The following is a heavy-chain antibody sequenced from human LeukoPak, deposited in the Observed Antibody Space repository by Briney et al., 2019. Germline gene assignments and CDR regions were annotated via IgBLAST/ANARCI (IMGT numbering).Heavy chain of an antibody. Sequence: ASVKVSCKASGYTFTGYYMHRVRQATGQGLEWMGWMNPNSGNTGYAQKFQGRVTMTRNTSISTAYMELSSLRSEDTAVYYCARGADYYDSSSGYWGQGTLVTVSS. CDR1: GYTFTGYY. J-gene: IGHJ4*02. CDR3: ARGADYYDSSSGY. D-gene: IGHD3-22*01. V-gene: IGHV1-8*02. CDR2: MNPNSGNT.